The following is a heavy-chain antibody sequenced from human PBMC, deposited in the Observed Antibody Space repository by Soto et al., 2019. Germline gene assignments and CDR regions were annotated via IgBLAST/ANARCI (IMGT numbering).Heavy chain of an antibody. CDR3: AKGDRIAAAGHFDY. D-gene: IGHD6-13*01. CDR1: GFTFSSHG. J-gene: IGHJ4*02. CDR2: ISYDGGNK. V-gene: IGHV3-30*18. Sequence: QVQLVESGGGVVQPGRSLRLSCAASGFTFSSHGMHWVRHAPGKGLEWVAVISYDGGNKYYADSVKGRFTISRDNSKNTLYLQMNSLRAEDTAVYYWAKGDRIAAAGHFDYWGQGTLVTVSS.